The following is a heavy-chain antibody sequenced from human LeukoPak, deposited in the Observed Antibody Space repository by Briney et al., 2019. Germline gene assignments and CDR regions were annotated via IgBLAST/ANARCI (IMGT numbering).Heavy chain of an antibody. CDR1: GFSFGSNT. CDR2: ISNNGGRT. Sequence: GGSLRLSCAGSGFSFGSNTMSWVRQAPGRGLEWVSAISNNGGRTDYADSVKGRFTISRDNSKGTLYLHMDSLRAEDTAVYYCARDEDTSALSEYWGQGTLVTVSS. D-gene: IGHD2/OR15-2a*01. V-gene: IGHV3-23*01. CDR3: ARDEDTSALSEY. J-gene: IGHJ4*02.